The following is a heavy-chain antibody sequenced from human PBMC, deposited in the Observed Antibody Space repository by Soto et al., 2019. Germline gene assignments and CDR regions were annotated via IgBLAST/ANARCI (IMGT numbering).Heavy chain of an antibody. V-gene: IGHV4-30-2*01. CDR1: GDSVTSVSDY. J-gene: IGHJ5*02. CDR3: ASGGLIYDHSGYSLPNWFDP. CDR2: VYHTGST. Sequence: SETLSLTCTVSGDSVTSVSDYWSWIRQPPGKGLEWIGFVYHTGSTYYNPSLKSRVTMSVDRSRNQFYLSLRSVTVADTAVYFCASGGLIYDHSGYSLPNWFDPWGQGTLVTVSS. D-gene: IGHD3-22*01.